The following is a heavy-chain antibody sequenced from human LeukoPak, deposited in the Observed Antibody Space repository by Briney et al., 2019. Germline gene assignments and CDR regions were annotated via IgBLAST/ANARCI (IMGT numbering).Heavy chain of an antibody. CDR2: IYYSGST. Sequence: SETLSLTCTVSGGSISGSSYYWGWIRQPPGTGLEWIGSIYYSGSTYYNPSLKSRVTISVDTSKNQVSLKLNSVTAADTAVYYCARQYSGLNWFDPWGQGILVTVSS. J-gene: IGHJ5*02. CDR1: GGSISGSSYY. CDR3: ARQYSGLNWFDP. V-gene: IGHV4-39*01. D-gene: IGHD5-12*01.